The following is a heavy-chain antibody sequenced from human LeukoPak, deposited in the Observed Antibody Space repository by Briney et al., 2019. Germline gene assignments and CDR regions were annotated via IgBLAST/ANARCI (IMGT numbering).Heavy chain of an antibody. CDR2: TNPNSGGT. CDR3: ARGGPLGYCSSTSCYTGYYYYYMDV. J-gene: IGHJ6*03. CDR1: GYTFIGYY. V-gene: IGHV1-2*02. Sequence: ASVKVSCKASGYTFIGYYMHWVRQAPGQGLEWMGWTNPNSGGTNYAQKFQGRVTMTRDTSISTAYMELSRLRSDDTAVYYCARGGPLGYCSSTSCYTGYYYYYMDVWGKRTTVTVSS. D-gene: IGHD2-2*02.